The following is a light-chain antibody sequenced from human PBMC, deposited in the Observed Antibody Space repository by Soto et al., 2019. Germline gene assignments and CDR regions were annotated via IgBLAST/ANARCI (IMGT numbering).Light chain of an antibody. V-gene: IGKV3-20*01. CDR3: QQYGTPLFT. Sequence: IGLTHSPGTLSLSPGEIATLSCGASQSVTNNFLAWYQQKPGQAPRLLIYGASSRATGVPDRFSGSGSGTDFTLTISRLEPGDFALYYCQQYGTPLFTFGPGTKVDIK. CDR1: QSVTNNF. J-gene: IGKJ3*01. CDR2: GAS.